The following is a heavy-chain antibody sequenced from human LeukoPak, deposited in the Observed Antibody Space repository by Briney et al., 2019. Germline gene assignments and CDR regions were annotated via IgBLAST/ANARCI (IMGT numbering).Heavy chain of an antibody. D-gene: IGHD6-13*01. J-gene: IGHJ4*02. CDR3: ARVGAAGTHGY. V-gene: IGHV4-39*01. Sequence: SETLSFTCTVSGGSISSSSYYWGWIRQPPGKGLEWIGSIYYSGSTYYNPSLKSRVTISVDTSKNQFSLKLSSVTAADTAVYYCARVGAAGTHGYWGQGTLVTVSS. CDR1: GGSISSSSYY. CDR2: IYYSGST.